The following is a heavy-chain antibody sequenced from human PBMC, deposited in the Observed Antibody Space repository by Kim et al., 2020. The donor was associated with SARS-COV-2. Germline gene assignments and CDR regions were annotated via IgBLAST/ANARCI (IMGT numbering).Heavy chain of an antibody. CDR1: GGTFSSYA. J-gene: IGHJ6*02. Sequence: SVKVSCKASGGTFSSYAISWVRQAPGQGLEWMGGIIPIFGTANYAQKFQGRVTITADESTSTAYMELSSLRSEDTAVYYCARDLDLTVDTAMVFFSSTTYYGMDVWGQGTTVTVSS. V-gene: IGHV1-69*13. D-gene: IGHD5-18*01. CDR3: ARDLDLTVDTAMVFFSSTTYYGMDV. CDR2: IIPIFGTA.